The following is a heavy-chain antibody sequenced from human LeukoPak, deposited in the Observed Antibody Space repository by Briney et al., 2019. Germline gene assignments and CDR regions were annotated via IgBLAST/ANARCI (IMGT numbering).Heavy chain of an antibody. V-gene: IGHV3-21*01. CDR2: ISSSSSYI. CDR3: AREPQGATHYANLDY. CDR1: GFTFRSYS. Sequence: GGSLRLSCAASGFTFRSYSMYWVRQAPGKGLEWVSSISSSSSYIYYADSVKGRFTISRDNAKNSLYLQMNSLRAEDTPAYYCAREPQGATHYANLDYWGQGTLVTVSS. J-gene: IGHJ4*02. D-gene: IGHD1-26*01.